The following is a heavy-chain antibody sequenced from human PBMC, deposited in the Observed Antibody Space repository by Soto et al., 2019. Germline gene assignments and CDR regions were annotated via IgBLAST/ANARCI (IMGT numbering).Heavy chain of an antibody. CDR1: GFTFSSYW. Sequence: GGSLRLSCAASGFTFSSYWMHSVRQAPGKGLVWVSRINSDGSSTSYADSVKGRFTISRDNAKNTLYLQMNSLRAEDTAVYYCARDRYSSGWYGFDPWGQGTLVTVSS. CDR2: INSDGSST. V-gene: IGHV3-74*01. J-gene: IGHJ5*02. CDR3: ARDRYSSGWYGFDP. D-gene: IGHD6-19*01.